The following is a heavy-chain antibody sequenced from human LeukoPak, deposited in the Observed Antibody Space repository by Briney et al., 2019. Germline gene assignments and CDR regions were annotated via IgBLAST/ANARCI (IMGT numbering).Heavy chain of an antibody. Sequence: AQTLSLTCTVSGVSFNSGGYYWSRIRKHPGNGVEWIEYIYYSGSTYYNQSLKSRVTISVDTSKNQFSLKLSSVTAADTAVYYCASEYNWNDEYWFDRWGQGTLVTVSS. CDR1: GVSFNSGGYY. J-gene: IGHJ5*02. D-gene: IGHD1-1*01. CDR2: IYYSGST. V-gene: IGHV4-31*03. CDR3: ASEYNWNDEYWFDR.